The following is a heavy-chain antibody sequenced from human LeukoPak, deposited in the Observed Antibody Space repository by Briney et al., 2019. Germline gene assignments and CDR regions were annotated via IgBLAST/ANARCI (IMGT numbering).Heavy chain of an antibody. CDR2: IYYSGST. J-gene: IGHJ4*02. CDR1: GGSISSHY. V-gene: IGHV4-59*11. CDR3: ARDQGFNEKYYFDY. Sequence: PSETLSLTCTVSGGSISSHYWSWIRQPPGKGLEWIGYIYYSGSTNYNPSLKSRVTISVDTSKNQFSLKLSSVTAADTAVHYCARDQGFNEKYYFDYWGQGTLVTVSS. D-gene: IGHD1-1*01.